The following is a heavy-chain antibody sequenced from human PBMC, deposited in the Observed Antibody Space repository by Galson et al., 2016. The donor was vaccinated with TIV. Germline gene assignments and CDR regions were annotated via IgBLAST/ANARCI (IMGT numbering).Heavy chain of an antibody. V-gene: IGHV3-9*01. Sequence: SLRLSCAASGLTFGDYGMHWVRPRLGKGREWVSGISSNSVYLGYAASVKGRFTISRDNAKNSLSLQMNSLRLEDTALYYCTKARGYGYGSPQDYYYGMDVWGQGTSVTVSS. CDR3: TKARGYGYGSPQDYYYGMDV. D-gene: IGHD5-18*01. CDR1: GLTFGDYG. CDR2: ISSNSVYL. J-gene: IGHJ6*02.